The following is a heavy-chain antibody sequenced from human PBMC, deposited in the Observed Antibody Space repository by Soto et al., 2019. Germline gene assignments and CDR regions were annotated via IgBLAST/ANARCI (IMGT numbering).Heavy chain of an antibody. J-gene: IGHJ4*02. CDR2: IYYSGST. CDR3: ARGVDTAMVIFDY. CDR1: GGSISSGDYY. Sequence: SETLSLTCTVSGGSISSGDYYWSWIRQPPGKGLEWIGYIYYSGSTYYNPSLKSRVTISVDTSKNQFSLKLSSVTAADTAVYYCARGVDTAMVIFDYWGQGTLVT. D-gene: IGHD5-18*01. V-gene: IGHV4-30-4*01.